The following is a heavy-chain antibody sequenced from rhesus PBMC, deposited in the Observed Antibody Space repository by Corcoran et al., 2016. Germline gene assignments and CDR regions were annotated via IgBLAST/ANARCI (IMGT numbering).Heavy chain of an antibody. V-gene: IGHV4-160*01. Sequence: QVQPQQWGEGLVKPSETLSLTCAVYGGSISSNYWSWIRQPPGKGLEWIGRIRSGGSTNYNPSLKSRVTISIDTSKNQFSLKLSSVTAADTAVYYCARGGGSTYFDYWGQGVLVTVSS. J-gene: IGHJ4*01. CDR2: IRSGGST. CDR3: ARGGGSTYFDY. D-gene: IGHD4-29*01. CDR1: GGSISSNY.